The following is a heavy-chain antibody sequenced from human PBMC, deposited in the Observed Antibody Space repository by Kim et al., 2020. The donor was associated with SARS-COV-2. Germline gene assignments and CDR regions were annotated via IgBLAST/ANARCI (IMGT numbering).Heavy chain of an antibody. Sequence: YYADAVKGRFTISRDNSKNTLYLQMNSLRAEDTAVYYCAKVMVRGVIIDCWDQGTLVTVSS. D-gene: IGHD3-10*01. V-gene: IGHV3-23*01. J-gene: IGHJ4*02. CDR3: AKVMVRGVIIDC.